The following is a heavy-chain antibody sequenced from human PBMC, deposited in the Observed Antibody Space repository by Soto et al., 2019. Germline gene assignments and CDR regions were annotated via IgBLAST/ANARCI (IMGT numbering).Heavy chain of an antibody. CDR1: GFTFRTYG. J-gene: IGHJ6*02. Sequence: GGSLRLSCAASGFTFRTYGMHWVRQAPGKGLEWVAVIWDDGSNKYYADSVKGRFTISRDNSKNTLYLQMNSLRAEDTAAYYCARDQGTLTTFYYYYGMDVWGQGTTVTVSS. CDR3: ARDQGTLTTFYYYYGMDV. D-gene: IGHD4-4*01. CDR2: IWDDGSNK. V-gene: IGHV3-33*01.